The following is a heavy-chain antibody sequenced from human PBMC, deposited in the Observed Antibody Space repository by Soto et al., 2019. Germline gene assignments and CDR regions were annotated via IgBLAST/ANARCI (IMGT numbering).Heavy chain of an antibody. CDR3: AAAVAGQTAIGY. D-gene: IGHD6-19*01. Sequence: EVQLVESGGGLVQPGGSLRLSCAASGFTFSSYWMHWVRQAPGKGLVWVSRTNSDGSRISYADSVKGRFTISRDNAKNTLYLQMNSLRAEDTAVYYCAAAVAGQTAIGYWGQGTLVTVSS. V-gene: IGHV3-74*01. CDR1: GFTFSSYW. J-gene: IGHJ4*02. CDR2: TNSDGSRI.